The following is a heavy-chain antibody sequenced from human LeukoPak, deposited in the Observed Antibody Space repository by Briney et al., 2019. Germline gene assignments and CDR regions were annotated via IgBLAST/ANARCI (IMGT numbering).Heavy chain of an antibody. CDR1: GFTVSDNY. J-gene: IGHJ3*02. Sequence: GGSLRLSCAASGFTVSDNYMTWVRQAPGKGLEWVSSIYSAGATHYAESVKGRFTISRDNSKNTLYLQMNSLRAEDMAVYYCARIEWERLGRAFDIWGQGTMVTVSS. CDR2: IYSAGAT. V-gene: IGHV3-53*01. CDR3: ARIEWERLGRAFDI. D-gene: IGHD1-26*01.